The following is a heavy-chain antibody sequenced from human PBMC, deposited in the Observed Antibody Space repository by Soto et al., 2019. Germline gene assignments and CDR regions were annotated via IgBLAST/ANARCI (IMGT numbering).Heavy chain of an antibody. CDR2: IWYDGSNK. D-gene: IGHD3-9*01. V-gene: IGHV3-33*01. CDR1: GFTFSSYG. J-gene: IGHJ3*02. CDR3: ARSDILTGDAFDI. Sequence: QVQLVESGGGVVQPGRSLRLSCAASGFTFSSYGMHWVRQAPGKGLEWVAVIWYDGSNKYYADSVKGRFTISRDNSKNTLYLQMNSLRAEDTAVYYCARSDILTGDAFDIWGQGTMVTVSS.